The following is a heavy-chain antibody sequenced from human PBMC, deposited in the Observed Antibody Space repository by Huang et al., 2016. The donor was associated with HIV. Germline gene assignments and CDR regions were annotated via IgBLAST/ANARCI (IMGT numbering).Heavy chain of an antibody. V-gene: IGHV3-30*02. J-gene: IGHJ3*02. CDR3: AKGSMANAFDI. CDR2: IRYDGSNK. D-gene: IGHD3-10*01. CDR1: GFPFSSYG. Sequence: QVQLVESGGGVVQPGGSLRLSCAASGFPFSSYGMHWVRQAPGKVLEWVAFIRYDGSNKYYADSVRGRVTISRDNSKNTLYLQMNSLRAEDTAVYYCAKGSMANAFDIWGQGTMVTVSS.